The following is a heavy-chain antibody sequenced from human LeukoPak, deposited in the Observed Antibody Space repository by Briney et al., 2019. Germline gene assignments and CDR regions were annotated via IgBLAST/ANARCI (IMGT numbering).Heavy chain of an antibody. Sequence: ASVKVSCKASGYTFTSCDIHWVRQATGQGLEWMGWMNPDGGSTGYAQKFQGRVTMTRDTSIGTAYMELSSLRSEDTAVYYCALLFRGRIAVAGNHWGQGTLVTVSS. CDR2: MNPDGGST. V-gene: IGHV1-8*01. CDR1: GYTFTSCD. CDR3: ALLFRGRIAVAGNH. J-gene: IGHJ5*02. D-gene: IGHD6-19*01.